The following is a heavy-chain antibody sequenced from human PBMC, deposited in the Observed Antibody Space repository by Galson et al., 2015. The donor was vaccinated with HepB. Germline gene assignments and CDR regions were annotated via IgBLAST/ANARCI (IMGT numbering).Heavy chain of an antibody. V-gene: IGHV3-15*07. CDR1: GFTFSNAW. J-gene: IGHJ4*02. D-gene: IGHD3-22*01. CDR2: IKSKTDGGTT. CDR3: TTGYYYDSSGSYYFDY. Sequence: SLRLSCAASGFTFSNAWMNWVRQAPGKGLEWVGRIKSKTDGGTTDYAAPVKGRFTISRDDSKNTLYLQMNSLRTEDTAVYYCTTGYYYDSSGSYYFDYWGQGTLVTVSS.